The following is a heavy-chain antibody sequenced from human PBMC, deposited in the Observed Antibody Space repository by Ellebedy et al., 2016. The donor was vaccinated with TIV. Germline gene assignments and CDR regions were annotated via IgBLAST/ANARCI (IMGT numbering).Heavy chain of an antibody. CDR1: GFIFNSHG. V-gene: IGHV3-30*03. CDR3: ARGGHYGSGSSSGLDI. Sequence: GESLKISCAASGFIFNSHGMHWVRQAPGKGLEWVAVISGHGMTTYYADSVKGRFTISRDNAKNSLYLQMNSLRAEDTAIHYCARGGHYGSGSSSGLDIWGQGTMVTVSS. CDR2: ISGHGMTT. J-gene: IGHJ3*02. D-gene: IGHD3-10*01.